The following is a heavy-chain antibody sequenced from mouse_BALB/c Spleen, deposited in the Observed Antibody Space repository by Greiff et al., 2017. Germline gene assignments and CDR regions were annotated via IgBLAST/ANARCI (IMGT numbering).Heavy chain of an antibody. J-gene: IGHJ3*01. CDR1: GFTFSSYT. CDR3: TRESSLDSSGYGGFAY. D-gene: IGHD3-2*01. CDR2: ISSGGSYT. Sequence: DVKLVESGGGLVKPGGSLKLSCAASGFTFSSYTMSWVRQTPEKRLEWVATISSGGSYTYYPDSVKGRFTISRDNAKNTLYLQMSSLKSEDTAMYYCTRESSLDSSGYGGFAYWGQGTLVTVSA. V-gene: IGHV5-6-4*01.